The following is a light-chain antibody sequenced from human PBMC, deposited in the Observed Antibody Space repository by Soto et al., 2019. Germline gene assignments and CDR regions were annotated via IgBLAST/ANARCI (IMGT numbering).Light chain of an antibody. J-gene: IGKJ5*01. CDR3: LHYNSWPRIA. V-gene: IGKV3-15*01. Sequence: EIVLTQSPVTLSVSPGERATLFCRASQSASTNLAWYQHKPGQAPRLLIYGASTRATAIPARFSGSGSGTEFTLTINSLESEDFAVYYCLHYNSWPRIAFGQGTRLEIK. CDR1: QSASTN. CDR2: GAS.